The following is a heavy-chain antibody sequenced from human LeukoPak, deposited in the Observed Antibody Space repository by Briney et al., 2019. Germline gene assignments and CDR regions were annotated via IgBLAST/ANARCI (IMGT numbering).Heavy chain of an antibody. D-gene: IGHD3-16*01. CDR2: IHNSVT. Sequence: SQTLSLTCTVSGGSISTYHWTWIRQPPGKGLEWIGYIHNSVTNSKPSLKSRVTISVDTSKNQSSLKLSSVTAADTAVYYCARYGGYYFDYWGQGTLVTVSS. CDR1: GGSISTYH. CDR3: ARYGGYYFDY. J-gene: IGHJ4*02. V-gene: IGHV4-59*08.